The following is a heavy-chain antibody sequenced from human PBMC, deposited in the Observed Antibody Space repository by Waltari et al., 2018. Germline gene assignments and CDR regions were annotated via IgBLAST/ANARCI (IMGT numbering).Heavy chain of an antibody. D-gene: IGHD6-6*01. CDR2: ISYDGSNK. Sequence: QVQLVESGGGVVQPGRSLRLSCAASGFPFSSYGMHLVRQAPGKGLEWVAVISYDGSNKYYADSVKGRFTISRDNSKNTLYLQMNSLRAEDTAVYYCAKDGSRGSSSALFGYFDLWGRGTLVTVSS. V-gene: IGHV3-30*18. J-gene: IGHJ2*01. CDR3: AKDGSRGSSSALFGYFDL. CDR1: GFPFSSYG.